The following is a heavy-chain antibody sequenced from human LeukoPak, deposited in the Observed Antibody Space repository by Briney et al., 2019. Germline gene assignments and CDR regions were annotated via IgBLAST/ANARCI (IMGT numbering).Heavy chain of an antibody. CDR2: INPSGGST. J-gene: IGHJ4*02. Sequence: ASVKVSCKASGYTFTSYYMHWVLQAPGQGLEWMGIINPSGGSTSYAQKFQGRVTMTRDTSTSTVYMELSSLRSEDTAVYYCARARAFYGSGSYCLNYWGQGTLVTVSS. CDR3: ARARAFYGSGSYCLNY. CDR1: GYTFTSYY. D-gene: IGHD3-10*01. V-gene: IGHV1-46*01.